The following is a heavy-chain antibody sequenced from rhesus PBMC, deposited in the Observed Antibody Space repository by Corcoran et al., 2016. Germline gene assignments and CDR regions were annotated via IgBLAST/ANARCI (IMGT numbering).Heavy chain of an antibody. CDR1: GGPLSGSY. J-gene: IGHJ5-2*02. D-gene: IGHD1-38*01. CDR2: IGGSSGTT. Sequence: QVQMQESGPGLVKPSETLSPTCAGSGGPLSGSYRNWIRHPPGLGLEWIGYIGGSSGTTKYNPSLKSRVTVSTDTSKNQFSLKLSSVTAADTAVYYCARGPPPTQDVWGRGVLVTVSS. V-gene: IGHV4-165*02. CDR3: ARGPPPTQDV.